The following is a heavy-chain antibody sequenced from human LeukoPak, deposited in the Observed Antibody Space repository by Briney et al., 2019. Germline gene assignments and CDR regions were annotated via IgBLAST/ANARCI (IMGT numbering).Heavy chain of an antibody. CDR2: ITSSGTYR. D-gene: IGHD6-13*01. CDR1: GFTFSSYA. Sequence: PGGSLRLSCAASGFTFSSYAMSWVRQAPGKGLEWVSGITSSGTYRYYAGPVKGRFTISRDNSKDTLYLEMNSLRAEDTAIYYCARDEDPYSISWYLFDYWGQGTLVAVS. J-gene: IGHJ4*02. CDR3: ARDEDPYSISWYLFDY. V-gene: IGHV3-23*01.